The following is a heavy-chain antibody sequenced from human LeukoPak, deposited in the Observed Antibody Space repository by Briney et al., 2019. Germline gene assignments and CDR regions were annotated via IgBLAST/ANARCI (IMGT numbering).Heavy chain of an antibody. CDR2: IIPIFGTA. CDR1: GYTFSSYG. J-gene: IGHJ6*04. V-gene: IGHV1-69*13. CDR3: ARRKATGIGMDV. Sequence: GASVKVSCKASGYTFSSYGFTWVRQAPGQGLEWMGGIIPIFGTANYAQKFQGRVTITADESTSTAYMELSSLRSEDTAVYYCARRKATGIGMDVWGKGTTVTVSS. D-gene: IGHD1-1*01.